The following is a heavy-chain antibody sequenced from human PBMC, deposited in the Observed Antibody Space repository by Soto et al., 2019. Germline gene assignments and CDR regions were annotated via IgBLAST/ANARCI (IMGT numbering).Heavy chain of an antibody. D-gene: IGHD3-9*01. V-gene: IGHV3-23*01. CDR1: GFTFSNYA. CDR3: AQAYFDILTGYFGDY. J-gene: IGHJ4*02. Sequence: VQLLESGGGLVQPGGSLRLSCAASGFTFSNYAMSWVRQAPGKGLEWVSGMSNSGSRTYYADSVKGRFIISRDNSKNTLYLQMNSLRPEDTAVYYCAQAYFDILTGYFGDYWGQGTLVSVSS. CDR2: MSNSGSRT.